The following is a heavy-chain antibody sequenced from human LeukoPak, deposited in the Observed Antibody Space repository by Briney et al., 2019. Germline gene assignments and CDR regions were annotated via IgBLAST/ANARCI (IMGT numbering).Heavy chain of an antibody. J-gene: IGHJ4*02. CDR1: GFTFSSYA. CDR2: ISSNGGST. Sequence: GGSLRLSCAASGFTFSSYAMHWVRQAPGKGLEYVSAISSNGGSTYYANSVKGRFTISRDNSKNTLYLQMGSLRAEDMAVYYCARDMITMVRGVTVDYFDYWGQGTLVTVSS. CDR3: ARDMITMVRGVTVDYFDY. V-gene: IGHV3-64*01. D-gene: IGHD3-10*01.